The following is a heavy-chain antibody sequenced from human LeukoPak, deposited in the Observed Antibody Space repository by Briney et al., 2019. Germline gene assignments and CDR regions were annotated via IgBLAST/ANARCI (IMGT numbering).Heavy chain of an antibody. J-gene: IGHJ4*02. CDR2: IMDFGGTT. Sequence: GGSLRLSCAASGFSFNDYHMSWVRPAPGKGLEWVSGIMDFGGTTYYAGSVRGRSTISRNNSKNTMSFQMNSLRAEDTAVYYCARGLYSYDYWGQGILVTVSS. CDR1: GFSFNDYH. V-gene: IGHV3-23*01. D-gene: IGHD3/OR15-3a*01. CDR3: ARGLYSYDY.